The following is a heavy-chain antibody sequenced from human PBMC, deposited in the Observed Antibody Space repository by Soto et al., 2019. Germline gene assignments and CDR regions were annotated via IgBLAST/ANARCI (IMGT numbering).Heavy chain of an antibody. CDR1: DGSIISYY. Sequence: FVILSLTCSVADGSIISYYWILIRKNAGKGLEWIGRIYTSGSTNYNPSLKSRVTMSVDTSKNQFSLKLSSVTAADTAVYYCARDKKRDSSGYYYSLYYGMDVWGQGTTVTVSS. V-gene: IGHV4-4*07. D-gene: IGHD3-22*01. J-gene: IGHJ6*02. CDR3: ARDKKRDSSGYYYSLYYGMDV. CDR2: IYTSGST.